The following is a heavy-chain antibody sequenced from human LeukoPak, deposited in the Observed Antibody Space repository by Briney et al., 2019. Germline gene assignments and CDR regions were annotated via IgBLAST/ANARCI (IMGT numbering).Heavy chain of an antibody. J-gene: IGHJ6*02. CDR3: ANRVDYGDYYGMDV. CDR2: ITAYNGNT. V-gene: IGHV1-18*01. CDR1: GYIFSSYG. D-gene: IGHD4-17*01. Sequence: ASVKVSCKASGYIFSSYGISWVRQAPGQGLEWMGWITAYNGNTDYAQKLQGRVTMTTDTSTSTVYMELRRLRSDDTAVYYCANRVDYGDYYGMDVWGQGTTVTVSS.